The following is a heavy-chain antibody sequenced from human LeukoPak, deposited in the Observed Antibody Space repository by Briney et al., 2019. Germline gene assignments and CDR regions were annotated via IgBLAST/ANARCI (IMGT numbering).Heavy chain of an antibody. J-gene: IGHJ4*02. V-gene: IGHV3-53*01. D-gene: IGHD2-15*01. Sequence: GGSLRLSCAASGFTVSSTYMSWVRQAPGKGLEWVSVIYSGGSTYYADSVKGRFTISRDNSKNTLCLQMNSLRAEDTAVYYCARDSAAHFDHWGQGTLVTVSS. CDR1: GFTVSSTY. CDR3: ARDSAAHFDH. CDR2: IYSGGST.